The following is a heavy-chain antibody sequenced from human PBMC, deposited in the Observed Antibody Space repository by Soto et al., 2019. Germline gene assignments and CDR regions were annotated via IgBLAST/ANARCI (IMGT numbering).Heavy chain of an antibody. Sequence: QVQLVQSGAEVKKPGSSVKVSCKASGGTFSSYAISWVRQAPGQGLEWMGGIIPIFGTANYAQKFQGRVTITADESTTTAYMELSSLRSEDTAVYYCARMGRDGPQGRRPAPTGWGQGTLVTVSS. V-gene: IGHV1-69*12. J-gene: IGHJ4*02. CDR1: GGTFSSYA. CDR2: IIPIFGTA. CDR3: ARMGRDGPQGRRPAPTG. D-gene: IGHD3-9*01.